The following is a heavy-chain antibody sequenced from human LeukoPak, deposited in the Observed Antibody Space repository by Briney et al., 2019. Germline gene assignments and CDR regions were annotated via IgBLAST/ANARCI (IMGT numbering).Heavy chain of an antibody. Sequence: GRSLRLSCAASGFIYSHYGMHWVRQAPGKGLEWVAVIWSDGSNRFYAGSVKGRFTISRDNSQNTLFLQMNSLRAEDTAMYYCAKDPNYDILTIFDYWGQGTLVTVSS. CDR1: GFIYSHYG. CDR3: AKDPNYDILTIFDY. D-gene: IGHD3-9*01. V-gene: IGHV3-33*06. J-gene: IGHJ4*02. CDR2: IWSDGSNR.